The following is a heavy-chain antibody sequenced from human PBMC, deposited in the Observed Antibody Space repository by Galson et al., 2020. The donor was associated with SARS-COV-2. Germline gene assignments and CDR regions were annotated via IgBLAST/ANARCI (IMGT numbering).Heavy chain of an antibody. D-gene: IGHD3-10*01. J-gene: IGHJ4*02. V-gene: IGHV4-34*01. Sequence: SQTLSLTCAVYGGSFSGYYWSWIRQPPGKGLEWIGEINHSGSTNYNPSLKSRVTISVDTSKNQFSLKLSSVTAADTAVYYCARERLGGLWFGELLLIQNHFDYWGQGTLVTVSS. CDR1: GGSFSGYY. CDR3: ARERLGGLWFGELLLIQNHFDY. CDR2: INHSGST.